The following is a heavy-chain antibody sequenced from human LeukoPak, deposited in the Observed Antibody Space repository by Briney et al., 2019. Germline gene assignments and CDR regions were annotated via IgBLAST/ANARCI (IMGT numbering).Heavy chain of an antibody. CDR3: ARDGAYGRVGAPSY. D-gene: IGHD1-26*01. J-gene: IGHJ4*02. V-gene: IGHV1-18*01. Sequence: ASVKVSCKASGYTFTSYGISWVRRAPGQGLEWMGWISAYNGNTNYAQRLQGRVTMTTDTSTCTAYMELRSLRSDDTAVYYCARDGAYGRVGAPSYWGQGTLVTVSS. CDR1: GYTFTSYG. CDR2: ISAYNGNT.